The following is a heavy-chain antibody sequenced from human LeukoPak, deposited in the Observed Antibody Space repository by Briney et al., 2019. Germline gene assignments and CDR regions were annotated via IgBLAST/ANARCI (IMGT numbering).Heavy chain of an antibody. Sequence: PSETLSLTCAVSGGSISSSNWWSWVRQPPGKGLEWIGEIYHSGSTNYNPSLKSRVTISVDKSKNQFSLKLSSVTAADTAVYYCARTAVLGYCSSTSCYGPVYFDYWGQGTLVTVSS. V-gene: IGHV4-4*02. CDR3: ARTAVLGYCSSTSCYGPVYFDY. CDR1: GGSISSSNW. J-gene: IGHJ4*02. CDR2: IYHSGST. D-gene: IGHD2-2*01.